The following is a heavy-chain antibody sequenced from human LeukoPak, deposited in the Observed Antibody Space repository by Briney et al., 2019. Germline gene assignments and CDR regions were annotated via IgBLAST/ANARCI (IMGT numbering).Heavy chain of an antibody. CDR2: INPNSGGT. V-gene: IGHV1-2*02. D-gene: IGHD6-6*01. CDR3: ARDYSAQIAARPPVNWFDP. J-gene: IGHJ5*02. Sequence: ASVKVSCKASGYTFTGYYMHWVRQAPGQGLEWMGWINPNSGGTNYAQKFQGRVTMTRDTSISTAYMELSRLRSDDTAVYYCARDYSAQIAARPPVNWFDPRGQGTLVTVSS. CDR1: GYTFTGYY.